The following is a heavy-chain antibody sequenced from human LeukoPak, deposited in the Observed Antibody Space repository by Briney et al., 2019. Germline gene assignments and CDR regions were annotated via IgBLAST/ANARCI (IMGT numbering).Heavy chain of an antibody. CDR3: ASDLPAATT. CDR1: GFTFSAYS. CDR2: ISANSDYI. J-gene: IGHJ5*02. D-gene: IGHD2-2*01. Sequence: PGGSLRLSCAASGFTFSAYSMSWARQAPGKGLEWVSSISANSDYIFYPDSMKGRFTISRDNAQKSLYLQMDSLRAEDTAVYYCASDLPAATTWGQGTLVTVSS. V-gene: IGHV3-21*01.